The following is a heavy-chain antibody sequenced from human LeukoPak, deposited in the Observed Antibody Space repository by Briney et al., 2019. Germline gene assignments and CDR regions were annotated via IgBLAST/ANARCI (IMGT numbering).Heavy chain of an antibody. Sequence: SHTLSHTRALSGHSLSSNNVAWSWCRQSPSRSLEWLGRAYDRSKLCYQYAESMSSRINFNADTYKNQVSLQLNSVTADDTAVYYCDRDSPGGDDLLDYWGQGTLVTVSS. CDR3: DRDSPGGDDLLDY. J-gene: IGHJ4*02. CDR2: AYDRSKLCY. V-gene: IGHV6-1*01. D-gene: IGHD5-12*01. CDR1: GHSLSSNNVA.